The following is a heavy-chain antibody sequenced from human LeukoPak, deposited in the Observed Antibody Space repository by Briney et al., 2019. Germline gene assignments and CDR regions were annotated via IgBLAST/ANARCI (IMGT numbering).Heavy chain of an antibody. CDR1: GFTFSSYA. CDR3: ANKVPITAAATDY. J-gene: IGHJ4*02. V-gene: IGHV3-23*01. D-gene: IGHD6-13*01. CDR2: ISGSGGST. Sequence: GGSLRLSCAASGFTFSSYAMNWVRQAPGKGLEWVSVISGSGGSTYYADSVKGRFSISRDNSQNTLYLQMNSLRAEDTAVYYCANKVPITAAATDYWGQGTLVTVSS.